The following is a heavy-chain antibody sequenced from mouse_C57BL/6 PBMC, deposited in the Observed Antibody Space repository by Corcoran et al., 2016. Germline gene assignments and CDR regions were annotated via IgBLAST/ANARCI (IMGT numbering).Heavy chain of an antibody. D-gene: IGHD1-1*01. V-gene: IGHV1-26*01. CDR2: INPNNGGT. CDR3: ARGHRYVDV. Sequence: EVQLPQSGPELVKPGASVKISCKACGYTFTDYYINWVKQSHGKSLEWIGDINPNNGGTSYNQKFKGKATLTVDKSSSTAYMELRSLTSEDSAVYYRARGHRYVDVWGTGTTVTVSA. CDR1: GYTFTDYY. J-gene: IGHJ1*03.